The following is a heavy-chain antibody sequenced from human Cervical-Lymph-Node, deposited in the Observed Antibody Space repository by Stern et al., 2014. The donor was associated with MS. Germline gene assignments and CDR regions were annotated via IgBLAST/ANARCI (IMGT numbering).Heavy chain of an antibody. V-gene: IGHV3-11*01. CDR2: ITSSVSIK. D-gene: IGHD6-19*01. CDR3: ARGHGTGWY. CDR1: GFTFSDYY. Sequence: QMQLEESGGGLVKPGGSLRLSCAASGFTFSDYYMNWIRQAPGKGLGLVSYITSSVSIKYYANSAKDRFTILTGNAKNSLYLQMNSLRAEDTAVYCCARGHGTGWYWGQGTQVTVSS. J-gene: IGHJ4*02.